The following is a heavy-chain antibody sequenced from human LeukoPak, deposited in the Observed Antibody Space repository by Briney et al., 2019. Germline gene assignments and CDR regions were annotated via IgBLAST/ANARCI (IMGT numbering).Heavy chain of an antibody. CDR3: ARGRGADYGGNSGYFDY. CDR2: IWYDGSNK. D-gene: IGHD4-23*01. Sequence: QPGKSLRLSCAASGFTFSGFGMHWVRQAPGKGLEWVAVIWYDGSNKYYADSVKGRFTISRDNPKNTLYVQMNSLRAEDTAVYYCARGRGADYGGNSGYFDYWGQETLVTVSS. CDR1: GFTFSGFG. J-gene: IGHJ4*02. V-gene: IGHV3-33*01.